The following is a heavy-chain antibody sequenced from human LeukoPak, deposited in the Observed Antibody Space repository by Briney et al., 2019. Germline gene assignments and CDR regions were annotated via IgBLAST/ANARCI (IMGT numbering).Heavy chain of an antibody. CDR2: IHPSEGF. Sequence: SETLSLTCDVYGGSCDDYYCGWIRQPPGKGLEWIGEIHPSEGFYYNSSLMSRVTISIDTSKSHFSLRLASVTAADTAFYYCARGRDRSKAGDHWGQGSLVTVSS. V-gene: IGHV4-34*01. CDR3: ARGRDRSKAGDH. D-gene: IGHD5-24*01. CDR1: GGSCDDYY. J-gene: IGHJ4*02.